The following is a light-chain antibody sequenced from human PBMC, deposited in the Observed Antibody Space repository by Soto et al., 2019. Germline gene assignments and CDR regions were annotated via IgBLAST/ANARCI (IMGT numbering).Light chain of an antibody. CDR3: QQYNKWPRT. CDR2: DAS. Sequence: EIVLSQSPATLSLTTVEIATLSCRASQSINNNLGWYQQNSGQAPRLLISDASNRATGIPDRFSGSGSGTEFTLTISSLKSEDFAVYYCQQYNKWPRTFGQGTKV. CDR1: QSINNN. V-gene: IGKV3D-15*01. J-gene: IGKJ1*01.